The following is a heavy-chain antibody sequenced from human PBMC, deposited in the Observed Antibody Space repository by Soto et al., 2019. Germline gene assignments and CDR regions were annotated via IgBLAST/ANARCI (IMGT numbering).Heavy chain of an antibody. Sequence: PAWTLSLTGTVSSRTISRRGYYWSWIRQHPGKGLEWIGYIYYSGSTYYNPSLKSRVTISVDTSKNQFSLKLSSVTAADTAVYYCARDLGELSPASLDIWGQRTMVTVSS. J-gene: IGHJ3*02. CDR2: IYYSGST. CDR1: SRTISRRGYY. CDR3: ARDLGELSPASLDI. V-gene: IGHV4-31*03. D-gene: IGHD3-16*02.